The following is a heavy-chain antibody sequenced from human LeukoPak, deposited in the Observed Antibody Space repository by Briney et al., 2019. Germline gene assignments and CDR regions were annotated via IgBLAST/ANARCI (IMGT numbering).Heavy chain of an antibody. J-gene: IGHJ3*02. Sequence: PGGSLRLSCAASGFTSSDYYMSWIRQAPGKGLVWVSGINSDGSATTYADSVKGRLTISRDNAKNTMYLQVNCLRAEDTAVYYCVRGRVNAFDMWGQGTMVTVSS. CDR1: GFTSSDYY. V-gene: IGHV3-74*01. CDR2: INSDGSAT. CDR3: VRGRVNAFDM.